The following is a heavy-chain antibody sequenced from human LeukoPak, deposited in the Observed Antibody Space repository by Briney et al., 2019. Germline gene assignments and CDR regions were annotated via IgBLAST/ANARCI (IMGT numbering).Heavy chain of an antibody. CDR1: GFTFSSYW. CDR2: INSDGSST. D-gene: IGHD3-10*01. Sequence: VGSLRLSCAASGFTFSSYWMHWVRQAPGKGLVWVSRINSDGSSTSYADSVKGRFTISRDNAKNTLYPQMNSLRAEDTAVYYCARVGVWFGEYDAFDIWGQGTMVTVSS. J-gene: IGHJ3*02. CDR3: ARVGVWFGEYDAFDI. V-gene: IGHV3-74*01.